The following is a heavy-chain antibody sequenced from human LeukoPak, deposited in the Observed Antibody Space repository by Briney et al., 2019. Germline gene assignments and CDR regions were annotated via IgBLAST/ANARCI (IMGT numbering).Heavy chain of an antibody. CDR2: ISSSSSYI. D-gene: IGHD3-3*01. CDR3: ARDKKRFGLRFLEWLSSVLDY. V-gene: IGHV3-21*01. J-gene: IGHJ4*02. Sequence: PGGSLRLSCAASGFTFSSYSMNWVRQAPGKGLEWVSSISSSSSYIYYADSVKGRFTISRDNAKNSLYLQMNSLRAEDTAVYYCARDKKRFGLRFLEWLSSVLDYWGQGTLVTVSS. CDR1: GFTFSSYS.